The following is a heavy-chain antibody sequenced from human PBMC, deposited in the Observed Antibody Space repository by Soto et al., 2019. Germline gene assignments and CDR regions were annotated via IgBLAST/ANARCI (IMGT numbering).Heavy chain of an antibody. CDR2: ISGSDGKT. J-gene: IGHJ4*01. D-gene: IGHD6-13*01. CDR1: GFSFARFA. Sequence: YPRLTCPTYGFSFARFAMTWVRQAPGKGLEWVATISGSDGKTYYADSVKGRFSISRDTSRNTLYLQMNSLRADDTAIYYCARAMYSRKTDFDVWGQGTLVTVSS. CDR3: ARAMYSRKTDFDV. V-gene: IGHV3-23*01.